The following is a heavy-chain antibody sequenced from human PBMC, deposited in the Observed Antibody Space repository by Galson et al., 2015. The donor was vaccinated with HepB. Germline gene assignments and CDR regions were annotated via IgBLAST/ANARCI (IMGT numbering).Heavy chain of an antibody. CDR1: GFTFSNYA. D-gene: IGHD4-23*01. CDR2: ISSSAGST. J-gene: IGHJ4*02. CDR3: AKGGGNWCFDY. V-gene: IGHV3-23*01. Sequence: SLRLSCAASGFTFSNYAMSWVRQAPGKGLEWVSTISSSAGSTYYAGSVKGRITISRDNSESTLYLQTNSLRAEDTAVYYCAKGGGNWCFDYWGQGALVTVSS.